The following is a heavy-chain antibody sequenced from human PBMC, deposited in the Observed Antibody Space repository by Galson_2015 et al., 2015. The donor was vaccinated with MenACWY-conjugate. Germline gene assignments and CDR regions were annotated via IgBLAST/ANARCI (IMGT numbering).Heavy chain of an antibody. V-gene: IGHV3-74*01. J-gene: IGHJ4*02. D-gene: IGHD2-15*01. CDR3: ARDLGFYCSHNDCYSPY. Sequence: SLRLSCAVSGFTFSTYWMHWVRQIPGKGLASVSCINGDESTTDYAASVKGRFTISRDNAKNTLFLQMNRLRTEDTAVYYCARDLGFYCSHNDCYSPYWGQGTLVTVSS. CDR2: INGDESTT. CDR1: GFTFSTYW.